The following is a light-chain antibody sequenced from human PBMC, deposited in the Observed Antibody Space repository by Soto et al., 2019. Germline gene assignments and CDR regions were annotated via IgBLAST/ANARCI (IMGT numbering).Light chain of an antibody. CDR3: SSYAGSTYPYA. V-gene: IGLV2-8*01. Sequence: QSVLTQPPSASGSPGQSVTISCTGTSNDVGGYNYVSWYQQHPGKAPKLIIYEVSQRPSGVPHRFSGSKSGNTASLTVSGLQVDDEADYYCSSYAGSTYPYAFGSGTKLTVL. J-gene: IGLJ1*01. CDR2: EVS. CDR1: SNDVGGYNY.